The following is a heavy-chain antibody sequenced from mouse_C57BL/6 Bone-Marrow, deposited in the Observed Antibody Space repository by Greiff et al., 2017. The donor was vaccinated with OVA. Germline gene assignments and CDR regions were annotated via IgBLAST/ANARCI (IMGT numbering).Heavy chain of an antibody. CDR2: INPNNGGT. V-gene: IGHV1-26*01. CDR3: ARTGFYFDY. CDR1: GYTFTDYY. J-gene: IGHJ2*01. Sequence: EVQLQQSGPELVKPGASVKISCKASGYTFTDYYMNWVKQSHGKSLEWIGDINPNNGGTSYNQKFKGKATLTVDKSSSTAYMELNSLTSEDSAVYYCARTGFYFDYWGQGTTLTVSS. D-gene: IGHD4-1*01.